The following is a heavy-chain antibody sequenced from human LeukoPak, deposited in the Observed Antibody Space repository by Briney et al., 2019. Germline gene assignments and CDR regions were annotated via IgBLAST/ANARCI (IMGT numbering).Heavy chain of an antibody. V-gene: IGHV1-18*01. CDR2: ISVYNGNT. Sequence: ASVKVSCKASGYTFTSYGISWVRQAPGQGLEWMGWISVYNGNTNYVQNLQGRVTMTTDTSTSTAYMELRSLRSDDTAVYYCARTGVYSSGSWFDPWGQGTLVTASS. CDR3: ARTGVYSSGSWFDP. D-gene: IGHD6-19*01. CDR1: GYTFTSYG. J-gene: IGHJ5*02.